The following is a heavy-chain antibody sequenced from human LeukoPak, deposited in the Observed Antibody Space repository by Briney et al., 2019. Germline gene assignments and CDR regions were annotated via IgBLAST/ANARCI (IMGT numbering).Heavy chain of an antibody. J-gene: IGHJ4*02. CDR1: GYSISSGYF. Sequence: KPSETLSLTCTVSGYSISSGYFWGWIRQPPGKGLEWIGSFYHSGITYYNPSLKSRVTISVDTSKNQFSLKLSSVTAADTAVYYCARTRYYYNSRSYGAPYYFDYWGQGTLVTVSS. CDR3: ARTRYYYNSRSYGAPYYFDY. V-gene: IGHV4-38-2*02. CDR2: FYHSGIT. D-gene: IGHD3-10*01.